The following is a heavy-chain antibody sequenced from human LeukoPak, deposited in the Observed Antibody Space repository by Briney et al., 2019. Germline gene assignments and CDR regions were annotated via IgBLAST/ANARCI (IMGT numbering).Heavy chain of an antibody. Sequence: GGSLRLSCAASGFTFSDYYMSWIRQAPGKGLEWVSYISSSGSTIYYADSVKGRITISRDNAKNSLYLQMNSLRAEDTAVYYCARDRDCGTYYMDVWGKGTTVTVSS. V-gene: IGHV3-11*04. CDR2: ISSSGSTI. CDR3: ARDRDCGTYYMDV. CDR1: GFTFSDYY. J-gene: IGHJ6*03. D-gene: IGHD2-21*01.